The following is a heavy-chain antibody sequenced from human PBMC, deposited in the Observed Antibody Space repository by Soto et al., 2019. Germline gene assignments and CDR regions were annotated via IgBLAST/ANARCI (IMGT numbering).Heavy chain of an antibody. CDR2: IYYSGST. Sequence: QVQLQESDPGLVKPSQTLSLTCTVSGGTISSGGYYWSWIRQHPGKGLEWIGYIYYSGSTYYNPSLKSRVTISVDTSKNQFSLKLSSVTAADTAVYYCAREARPGHTIFGKGGMDVWGQGTTVTVSS. CDR3: AREARPGHTIFGKGGMDV. CDR1: GGTISSGGYY. D-gene: IGHD3-3*01. V-gene: IGHV4-31*03. J-gene: IGHJ6*02.